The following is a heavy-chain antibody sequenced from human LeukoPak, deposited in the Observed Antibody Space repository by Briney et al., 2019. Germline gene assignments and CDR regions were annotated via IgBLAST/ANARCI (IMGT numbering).Heavy chain of an antibody. J-gene: IGHJ4*02. Sequence: GGSLRLSCAASGFTFSSYGMHWVRQAPGKGLEWVAFIRYDGSNKYYADSVKGRFTISRDNSKNTLYLQMKSLRAEDTAVYYCAKVRNYYENRGPFDYWGQGTLVTVSS. CDR1: GFTFSSYG. CDR2: IRYDGSNK. V-gene: IGHV3-30*02. CDR3: AKVRNYYENRGPFDY. D-gene: IGHD1-7*01.